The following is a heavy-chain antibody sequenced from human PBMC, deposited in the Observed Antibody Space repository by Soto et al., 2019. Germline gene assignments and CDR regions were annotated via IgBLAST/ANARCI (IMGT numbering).Heavy chain of an antibody. D-gene: IGHD2-15*01. CDR1: GGSISSGGYY. Sequence: QVQLQESGPGLVKPSQTLSLTCTVSGGSISSGGYYWSWIRQHPGKGLEWIGYIYYSGSTYYNPSLKSRVTISVDTSKNQFSPKLSSVTAADTAVYYCARYCSGGSCYSSHFDYWGQGTLVTVSS. J-gene: IGHJ4*02. CDR3: ARYCSGGSCYSSHFDY. CDR2: IYYSGST. V-gene: IGHV4-31*03.